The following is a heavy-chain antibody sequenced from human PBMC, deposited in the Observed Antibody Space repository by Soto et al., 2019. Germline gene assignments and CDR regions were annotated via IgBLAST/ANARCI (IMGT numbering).Heavy chain of an antibody. CDR2: INHSGST. Sequence: SETLSLTCAVYGGTFSGYYWSWIRQPPGKGLEWIGEINHSGSTNYNPSLKSRVTISVDTSKNQFSLKLSFVTAADAAVYYCARGGAAAGTEYFQHWGQGTLVTVSS. CDR1: GGTFSGYY. CDR3: ARGGAAAGTEYFQH. V-gene: IGHV4-34*01. J-gene: IGHJ1*01. D-gene: IGHD6-13*01.